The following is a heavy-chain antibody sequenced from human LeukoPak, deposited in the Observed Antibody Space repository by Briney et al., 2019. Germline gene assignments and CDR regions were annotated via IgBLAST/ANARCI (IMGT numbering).Heavy chain of an antibody. J-gene: IGHJ4*02. Sequence: PSETLSLTCTVSGGSISSGDYYWSWIRQPPGKGLEWIGYIYYSGSTYYNPSLKSRVTISVDTSKNQFSLKLSSVTAADTAVYYCAREPGYYYDSSGLDYWGQGTLVTVSS. CDR1: GGSISSGDYY. V-gene: IGHV4-30-4*01. D-gene: IGHD3-22*01. CDR3: AREPGYYYDSSGLDY. CDR2: IYYSGST.